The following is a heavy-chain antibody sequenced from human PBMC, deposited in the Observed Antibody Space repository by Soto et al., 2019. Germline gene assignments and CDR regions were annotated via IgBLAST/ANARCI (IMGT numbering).Heavy chain of an antibody. CDR2: IYYSGST. Sequence: SETLSLTCTVSGGSISSGDYYWSWIRQPPGKGLEWIGYIYYSGSTYYNPSLKSRVTISVDTSKNQFSLNLTSVTAADTAVYFCAAPRGYNYGYTYWGQGIMVTVSS. J-gene: IGHJ4*02. CDR1: GGSISSGDYY. CDR3: AAPRGYNYGYTY. D-gene: IGHD5-18*01. V-gene: IGHV4-30-4*01.